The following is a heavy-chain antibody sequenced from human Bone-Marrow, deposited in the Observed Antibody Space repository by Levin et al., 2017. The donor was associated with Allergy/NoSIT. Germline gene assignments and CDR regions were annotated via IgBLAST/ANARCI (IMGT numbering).Heavy chain of an antibody. CDR3: ARGTYYMDV. Sequence: GGSLRLSCAASGFAFNYYWMQWVRQAPGKGLVWASRISGDGGSTISADSVKGRFTISRDNAKNTLYLQMDNLRAGDTGVYYCARGTYYMDVWGKGTTVVVS. J-gene: IGHJ6*03. V-gene: IGHV3-74*01. D-gene: IGHD1-7*01. CDR1: GFAFNYYW. CDR2: ISGDGGST.